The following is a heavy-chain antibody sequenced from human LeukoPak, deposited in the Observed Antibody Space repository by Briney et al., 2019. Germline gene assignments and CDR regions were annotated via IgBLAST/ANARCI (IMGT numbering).Heavy chain of an antibody. J-gene: IGHJ5*02. CDR1: GYTFTSHA. D-gene: IGHD4-11*01. Sequence: ASVKVSCKTSGYTFTSHAMHWVRLAPGQRLEWMGWINAGNGNTKYSQKFQDRVTITRDTSASTAYMELSGLRSEDTAVYFCARGPYSNYWFDPWGQGTLVTVSS. CDR2: INAGNGNT. V-gene: IGHV1-3*01. CDR3: ARGPYSNYWFDP.